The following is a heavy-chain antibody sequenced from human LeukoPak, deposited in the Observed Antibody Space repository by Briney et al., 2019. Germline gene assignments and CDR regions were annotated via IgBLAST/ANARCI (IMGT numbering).Heavy chain of an antibody. CDR1: GFTFSTYS. D-gene: IGHD4-17*01. CDR3: ARDGEDYGDYGGWFDP. V-gene: IGHV3-21*04. CDR2: ISSSSRHI. Sequence: GGSLRLSCAASGFTFSTYSMNWVRQAPGKGLEWVSSISSSSRHIHYADSVKGRFTVSRDNAKNSLYLQMNSLRAEDTAVYYCARDGEDYGDYGGWFDPWGQGTLVTVSS. J-gene: IGHJ5*02.